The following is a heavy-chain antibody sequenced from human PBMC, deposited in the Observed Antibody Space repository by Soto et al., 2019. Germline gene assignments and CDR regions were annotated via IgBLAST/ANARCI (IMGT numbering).Heavy chain of an antibody. D-gene: IGHD5-18*01. CDR2: ISYSGTT. CDR1: GGSLTSGTYY. V-gene: IGHV4-30-4*08. Sequence: SETLSLTCPVSGGSLTSGTYYWGWIRQPPGEGLEWIGFISYSGTTSYSPSLKSRVAISLDTSKNQFSLSLNFVTAADTAVYYCARGRGYSYGLDPWGQGSLVTVSS. J-gene: IGHJ5*02. CDR3: ARGRGYSYGLDP.